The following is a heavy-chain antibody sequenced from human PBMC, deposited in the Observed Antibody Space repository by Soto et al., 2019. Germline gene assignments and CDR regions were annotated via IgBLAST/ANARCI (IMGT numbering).Heavy chain of an antibody. CDR3: ARDLGPVPGYCSGGSCYSIDY. D-gene: IGHD2-15*01. J-gene: IGHJ4*02. CDR2: ISAYNGNT. CDR1: GYTFTSYG. Sequence: SVKVSCKASGYTFTSYGIGCGRQAPGQGLEWMGWISAYNGNTNYAQKLQGRVTMTTDTSTSTAYMELRSLRSDDTAVYYCARDLGPVPGYCSGGSCYSIDYWGQGTLVTVSS. V-gene: IGHV1-18*01.